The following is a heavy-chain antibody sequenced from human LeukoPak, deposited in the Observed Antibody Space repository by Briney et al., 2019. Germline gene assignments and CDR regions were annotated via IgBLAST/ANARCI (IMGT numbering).Heavy chain of an antibody. CDR1: GGSISSSSYY. Sequence: SETLSLTCTVSGGSISSSSYYWGWIRQPPGKGPEWIGSIYYSGSTYYNPSLKSRVTISVDTSKNQFSLKLSSVTAADTAVYYCARVQRVGYGDNYFDYWGQGTLVTVSS. V-gene: IGHV4-39*07. J-gene: IGHJ4*02. CDR2: IYYSGST. D-gene: IGHD4-17*01. CDR3: ARVQRVGYGDNYFDY.